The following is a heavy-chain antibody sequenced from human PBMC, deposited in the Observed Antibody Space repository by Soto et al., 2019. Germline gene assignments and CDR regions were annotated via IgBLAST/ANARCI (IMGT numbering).Heavy chain of an antibody. Sequence: GGARRLSCAASAVTLSISWMNWFRQAPGKGLEWVAYISSDGTETNYVDSVRGRFTISRDNAKNSLFLQMNSLRVEDTAVYYCARKPDLLASSGQRSLVTVSS. CDR1: AVTLSISW. J-gene: IGHJ5*01. CDR2: ISSDGTET. D-gene: IGHD2-21*01. CDR3: ARKPDLLAS. V-gene: IGHV3-7*01.